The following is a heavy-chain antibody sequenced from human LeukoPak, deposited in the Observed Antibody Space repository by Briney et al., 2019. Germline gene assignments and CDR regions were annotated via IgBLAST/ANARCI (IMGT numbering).Heavy chain of an antibody. CDR3: ARQDSTRYCSGGSCFSDY. CDR1: GGSISSSSYY. V-gene: IGHV4-39*01. J-gene: IGHJ4*02. CDR2: IYYSGSA. Sequence: PSETLSLTCTVSGGSISSSSYYWGWIRQPPGKGLEWIGSIYYSGSAYYNPSLKSRVTISVDTSKNQFSLKLSPVTAADTAVYYCARQDSTRYCSGGSCFSDYWGQGTLVTVSS. D-gene: IGHD2-15*01.